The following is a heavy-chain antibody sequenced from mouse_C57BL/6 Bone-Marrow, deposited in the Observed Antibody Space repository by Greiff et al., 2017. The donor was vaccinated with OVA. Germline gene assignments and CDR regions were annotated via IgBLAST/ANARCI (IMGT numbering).Heavy chain of an antibody. CDR1: GYTFTSYW. D-gene: IGHD2-3*01. J-gene: IGHJ3*01. V-gene: IGHV1-69*01. Sequence: QVQLQQPGAELVMPGASVKLSCKASGYTFTSYWMHWVKQRPGQGLEWIGENGPSDIYTNNNEKYKNKSTSTIDKTTNTANMQLISLTSEDSAVYYCAREDGLLQYWFAYWGQGTLVTVSA. CDR2: NGPSDIYT. CDR3: AREDGLLQYWFAY.